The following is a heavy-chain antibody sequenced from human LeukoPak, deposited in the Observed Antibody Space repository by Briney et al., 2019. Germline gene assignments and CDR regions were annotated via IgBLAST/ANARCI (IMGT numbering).Heavy chain of an antibody. J-gene: IGHJ4*02. CDR2: ISSSSYI. V-gene: IGHV3-21*01. D-gene: IGHD3-22*01. Sequence: GGSLRLSCAASGFTFSSYSMNWVRQAPGRGLEWVSSISSSSYIYYADSVKGRFTISRDNAKNSLYLQMNSLRAEDTAVYYCARGHHYDSSGYSDYWGQGTLVIVSS. CDR1: GFTFSSYS. CDR3: ARGHHYDSSGYSDY.